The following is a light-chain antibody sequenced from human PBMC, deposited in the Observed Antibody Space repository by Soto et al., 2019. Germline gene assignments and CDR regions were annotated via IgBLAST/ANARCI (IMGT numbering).Light chain of an antibody. CDR2: GAS. V-gene: IGKV3-20*01. CDR1: QSVSSSY. Sequence: ELVFTQSQGTMSLSPGERATLSCRASQSVSSSYLAWYQQKPGQAPRLLIYGASSRATGIPDRFSGSGSGTDFTLTISRLEPEDFAVYYCQQYGSSPTWTFGQGTKVDIK. CDR3: QQYGSSPTWT. J-gene: IGKJ1*01.